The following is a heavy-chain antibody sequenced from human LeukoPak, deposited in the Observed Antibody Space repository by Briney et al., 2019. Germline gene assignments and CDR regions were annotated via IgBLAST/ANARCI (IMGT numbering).Heavy chain of an antibody. CDR1: GFTFSSYA. Sequence: TGGSLRLSCAASGFTFSSYAMSWVRQAPGKGLEWVSAISGSGGSTYYADSVKGRFTISRGNSKNTLYLQMNSLRAEDTAVYYCAKGSSGWAIRYFDYWGQGTLATVSS. J-gene: IGHJ4*02. D-gene: IGHD6-19*01. V-gene: IGHV3-23*01. CDR3: AKGSSGWAIRYFDY. CDR2: ISGSGGST.